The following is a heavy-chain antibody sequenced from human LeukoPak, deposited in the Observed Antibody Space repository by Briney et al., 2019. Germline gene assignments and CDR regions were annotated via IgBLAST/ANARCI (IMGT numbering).Heavy chain of an antibody. CDR2: ISGRSSRI. J-gene: IGHJ4*02. CDR3: ARDPRHTNSGYNLNEY. V-gene: IGHV3-21*06. CDR1: GFTFTTYT. D-gene: IGHD5-12*01. Sequence: GGSLRPSCAASGFTFTTYTMNWVRQAPGKGLEWVSSISGRSSRINYADSVKGRFTISRDNTKNSVYLRMNSLRDEDTAVYFCARDPRHTNSGYNLNEYWGQGTLVTVSS.